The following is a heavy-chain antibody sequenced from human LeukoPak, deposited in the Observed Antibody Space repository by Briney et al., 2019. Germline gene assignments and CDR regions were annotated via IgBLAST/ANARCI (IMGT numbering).Heavy chain of an antibody. J-gene: IGHJ5*02. V-gene: IGHV4-39*01. CDR2: IYYSGST. CDR1: GGSISSSSYY. Sequence: SETLSLTCTVSGGSISSSSYYWGWIRQPPGKGLEWIGSIYYSGSTYYNPSLKSRVTISVDTSKNQFSLKLSSVTAADTAVYYCARRVAAAGTFDPLGQGTLVTVSS. CDR3: ARRVAAAGTFDP. D-gene: IGHD6-13*01.